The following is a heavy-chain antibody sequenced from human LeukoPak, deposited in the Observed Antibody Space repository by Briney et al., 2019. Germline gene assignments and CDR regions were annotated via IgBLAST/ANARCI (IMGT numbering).Heavy chain of an antibody. CDR3: ARLGCSSSSCYYPFSWFDP. CDR1: GYSFTSYW. V-gene: IGHV5-51*01. J-gene: IGHJ5*02. D-gene: IGHD2-2*01. CDR2: IYPGDSDT. Sequence: GESLKISCKGSGYSFTSYWIGWVRQVPGKGLEWMGIIYPGDSDTRYSPSFQGQVTISADKSISTAYLQWSSLKASDTAMYYCARLGCSSSSCYYPFSWFDPWGQGTLVTVSS.